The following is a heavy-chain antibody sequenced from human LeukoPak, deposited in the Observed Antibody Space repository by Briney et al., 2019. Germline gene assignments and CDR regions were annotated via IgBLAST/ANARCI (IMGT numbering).Heavy chain of an antibody. CDR2: INHSGST. CDR3: ARGGVGIAVAGYYFDY. CDR1: GGSFSGYY. V-gene: IGHV4-34*01. D-gene: IGHD6-19*01. J-gene: IGHJ4*02. Sequence: PSETLSLTCAVYGGSFSGYYWSWIRQPPGKGQEWIGEINHSGSTNYNPSLKSRVTISVDTSKNQFSLKLSSVTAADTAVYYCARGGVGIAVAGYYFDYWGQGTLVTVSS.